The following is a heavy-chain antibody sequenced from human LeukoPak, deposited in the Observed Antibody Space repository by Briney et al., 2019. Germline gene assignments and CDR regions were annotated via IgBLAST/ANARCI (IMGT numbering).Heavy chain of an antibody. J-gene: IGHJ3*02. D-gene: IGHD2-15*01. CDR2: ISAYNGNT. CDR1: GYTFTSYG. CDR3: ARGYCSGGSCHDAFDI. Sequence: ASVKVSCKASGYTFTSYGISWVRQAPGQGLEWMGWISAYNGNTNYAQKLQGRVTMTTDTSTSTAYMELSSLRSEDTAVYYCARGYCSGGSCHDAFDIWGQGTMVTVSS. V-gene: IGHV1-18*01.